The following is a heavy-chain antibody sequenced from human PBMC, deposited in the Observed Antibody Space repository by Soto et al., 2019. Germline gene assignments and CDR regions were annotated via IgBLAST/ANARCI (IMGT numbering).Heavy chain of an antibody. J-gene: IGHJ4*02. CDR1: GGSISSYY. CDR3: ARHSYGSFGVDY. V-gene: IGHV4-59*08. D-gene: IGHD5-18*01. Sequence: QVQLQESGPGLVKPSETLSLTCTVSGGSISSYYWSWIRQPPGKGLEWIGYIYYSGSTNYNPSLKRGXXIXVXXSKNPFSLKLSSVTAADTAVYYCARHSYGSFGVDYWGQGTLVTVSS. CDR2: IYYSGST.